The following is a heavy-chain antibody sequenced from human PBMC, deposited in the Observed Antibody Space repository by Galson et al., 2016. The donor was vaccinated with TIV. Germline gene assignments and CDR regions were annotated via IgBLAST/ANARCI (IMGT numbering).Heavy chain of an antibody. CDR1: GGSITSSY. D-gene: IGHD4-17*01. Sequence: SETLSLTCTVSGGSITSSYWSWIRQPPGKGLEWIGYIYHSGSTDYNPSLKSRVTISVDTSKNQFSLKLNSVTAADTAVYYCARLEDASVYGNFVSYFDFWGQGILVTVSS. CDR3: ARLEDASVYGNFVSYFDF. CDR2: IYHSGST. V-gene: IGHV4-59*01. J-gene: IGHJ4*02.